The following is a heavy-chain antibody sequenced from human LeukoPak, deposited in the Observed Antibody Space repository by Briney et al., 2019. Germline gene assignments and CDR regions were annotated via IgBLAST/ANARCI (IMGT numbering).Heavy chain of an antibody. J-gene: IGHJ4*02. CDR1: GFSLSTSGVG. Sequence: SGPTLVKPTQTLTLTCTFSGFSLSTSGVGVDWIRQHPGKALEWLALIYWDDDKRYSPSLKSRLTITKDTSKNQVVLTMTNMDPVDTATYYCAHSAWAHYYSSGSHRSFDYWGQGTLVTVSS. CDR3: AHSAWAHYYSSGSHRSFDY. D-gene: IGHD3-10*01. CDR2: IYWDDDK. V-gene: IGHV2-5*02.